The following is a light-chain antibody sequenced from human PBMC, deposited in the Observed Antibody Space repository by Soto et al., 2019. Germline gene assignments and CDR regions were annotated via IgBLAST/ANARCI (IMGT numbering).Light chain of an antibody. CDR1: QNVNTN. CDR2: GAS. CDR3: QQRNQWPPVT. J-gene: IGKJ4*01. Sequence: EIVMTQSPATLSVSPGERATLFCRASQNVNTNLAWYQQRPGQAPRLLIYGASTRATGVPTRFSGSGSGTDFTLTISSLEPEDFAVYYCQQRNQWPPVTFGGGTRVEIK. V-gene: IGKV3D-15*01.